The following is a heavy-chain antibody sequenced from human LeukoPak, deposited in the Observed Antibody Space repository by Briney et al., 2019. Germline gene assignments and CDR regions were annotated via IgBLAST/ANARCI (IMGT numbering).Heavy chain of an antibody. Sequence: SGTLSLTCAVSGVSISNTNWWSWVRQPPGKGLEWVGEIHLSGNTNYNPSLKSRVTISVGKSKMQFSLKLRSVTAADTAVYYCVRGISPGSGWHFDIWGQGTMVTVSS. J-gene: IGHJ3*02. CDR3: VRGISPGSGWHFDI. D-gene: IGHD6-19*01. V-gene: IGHV4-4*02. CDR2: IHLSGNT. CDR1: GVSISNTNW.